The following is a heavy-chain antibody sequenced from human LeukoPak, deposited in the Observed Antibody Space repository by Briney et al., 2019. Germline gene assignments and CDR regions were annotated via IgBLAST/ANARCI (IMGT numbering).Heavy chain of an antibody. CDR2: INPNSGGT. CDR3: ARLAGHSGSYSGPFDY. D-gene: IGHD1-26*01. CDR1: GYTFTGYY. Sequence: ASVKVSCKASGYTFTGYYMYWVRQAPGQGLEWMGRINPNSGGTNYAQKFQGRVTMTRDTSISTAYMELSRLRSDDTAVYYCARLAGHSGSYSGPFDYWGQGTLVTVSS. J-gene: IGHJ4*02. V-gene: IGHV1-2*06.